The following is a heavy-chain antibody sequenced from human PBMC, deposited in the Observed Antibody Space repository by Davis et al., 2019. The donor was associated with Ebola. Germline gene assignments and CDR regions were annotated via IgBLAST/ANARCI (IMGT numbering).Heavy chain of an antibody. CDR1: GYTFTSYG. V-gene: IGHV1-18*01. Sequence: ASVKVSCKASGYTFTSYGISWVRQAPGQGLEWMGWISAYNGNTNYAQKLQGRVTMTTDTSTSTAYMELRSLRSDDTAVYYCARVGGKLLWFRESDAFDIWGQGTMVTVSS. CDR2: ISAYNGNT. J-gene: IGHJ3*02. D-gene: IGHD3-10*01. CDR3: ARVGGKLLWFRESDAFDI.